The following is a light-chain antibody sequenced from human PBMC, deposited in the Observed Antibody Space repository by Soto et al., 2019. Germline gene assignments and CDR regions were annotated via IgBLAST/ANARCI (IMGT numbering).Light chain of an antibody. CDR3: QQNNNWPPMT. J-gene: IGKJ5*01. CDR2: GAS. V-gene: IGKV3-15*01. CDR1: QSVSSN. Sequence: EIVMTQSPATLSVSPGERATLSCRASQSVSSNLAWYQQKPGQAPRLLIYGASTRATGIPARFSGSGSGTEFTLTISSLQPEDFAVYYCQQNNNWPPMTFGQGTRLEIK.